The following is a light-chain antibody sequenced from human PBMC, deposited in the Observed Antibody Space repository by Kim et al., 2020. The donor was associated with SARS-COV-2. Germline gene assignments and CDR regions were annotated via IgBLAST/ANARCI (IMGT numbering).Light chain of an antibody. Sequence: SVTISCTGTSSDVGGDNYVAWYQQFPGNAPRLMIYDVNNRPSGVPDRFSASKSDNTASLTISGLQADDEADYYCCSYAGGYTQVAFGGGTQLTVL. J-gene: IGLJ2*01. CDR3: CSYAGGYTQVA. CDR2: DVN. CDR1: SSDVGGDNY. V-gene: IGLV2-11*03.